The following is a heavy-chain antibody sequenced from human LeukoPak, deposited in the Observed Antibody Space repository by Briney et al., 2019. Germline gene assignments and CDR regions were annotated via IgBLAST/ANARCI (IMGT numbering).Heavy chain of an antibody. V-gene: IGHV4-59*08. Sequence: SSETLSLTCTVSGGSISSSYCSWIRQSPGKGLEWIGYIYYSGSTNYSPSLKSRVTISKDTSKNQFSLKLSSVTAADTAVYYCARLRNYGSGSYYPKGYYFDYWGQGTLVTVSS. CDR1: GGSISSSY. D-gene: IGHD3-10*01. CDR2: IYYSGST. J-gene: IGHJ4*02. CDR3: ARLRNYGSGSYYPKGYYFDY.